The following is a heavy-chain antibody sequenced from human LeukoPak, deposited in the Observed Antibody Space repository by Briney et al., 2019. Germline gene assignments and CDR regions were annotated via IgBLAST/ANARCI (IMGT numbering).Heavy chain of an antibody. J-gene: IGHJ5*02. Sequence: SGRSLRLSCLASGFTFRDYTFHWVRQAPGKGLEWVALIRFDGANKYYADSVKGRFTISRDNSKNTLYLQMNSLRAEDTAVYYCPKDLTSDFGGAFDPWGQGTLVTVSS. V-gene: IGHV3-30*02. D-gene: IGHD3-10*01. CDR2: IRFDGANK. CDR3: PKDLTSDFGGAFDP. CDR1: GFTFRDYT.